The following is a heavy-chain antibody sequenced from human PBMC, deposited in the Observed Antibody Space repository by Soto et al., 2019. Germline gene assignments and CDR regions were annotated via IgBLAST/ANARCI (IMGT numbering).Heavy chain of an antibody. Sequence: SDTLSLTCTVSGGSFRCYYWGWVRQPPGKGLEWIGEINHSGSSNYHPSLKSRVTISVATSKNQFSLTVNSVTPADTAVYYCARGEITLLGGMDVWGQGTTVTVSS. V-gene: IGHV4-34*01. CDR2: INHSGSS. CDR1: GGSFRCYY. CDR3: ARGEITLLGGMDV. J-gene: IGHJ6*02. D-gene: IGHD3-10*01.